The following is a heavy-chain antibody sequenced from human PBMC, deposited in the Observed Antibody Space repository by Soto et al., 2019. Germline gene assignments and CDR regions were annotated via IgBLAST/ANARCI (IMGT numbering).Heavy chain of an antibody. Sequence: ASVKVSCKTSGYTFTAYYMHWLRQAPGHGLEWLGWTSPRTGGAKYSHKFQGRVSMTRNTSITTAYMELTGLSTDDTVVYYCARSSGSYSKWFDSWGQGTLVTVSS. V-gene: IGHV1-2*02. D-gene: IGHD3-10*01. J-gene: IGHJ5*01. CDR3: ARSSGSYSKWFDS. CDR1: GYTFTAYY. CDR2: TSPRTGGA.